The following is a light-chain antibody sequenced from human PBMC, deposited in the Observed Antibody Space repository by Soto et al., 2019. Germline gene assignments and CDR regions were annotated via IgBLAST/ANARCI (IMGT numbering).Light chain of an antibody. CDR2: GAS. V-gene: IGKV3-20*01. J-gene: IGKJ1*01. Sequence: EIVLTQSPGTLSLSPGSRATLSRRASQSVSSSYLAWHQQKPGQAPRLLIYGASSRATGIPDRFSGSGSGTDFTLTISILEPEDFAVYYCQQDGSSPQPFGQVTEVHI. CDR3: QQDGSSPQP. CDR1: QSVSSSY.